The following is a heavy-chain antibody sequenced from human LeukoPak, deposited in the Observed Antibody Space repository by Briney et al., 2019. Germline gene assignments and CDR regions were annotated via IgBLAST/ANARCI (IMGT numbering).Heavy chain of an antibody. CDR3: ARDGKAYYYDSSGYYFGY. D-gene: IGHD3-22*01. Sequence: GGSLRLSCAASGVTLSTYAMSWARQAPGKGLEWVSGISSSGSGDNTYYADSVKGRFTISRDNSKNTLYLQMNSLRAEDTAVYYCARDGKAYYYDSSGYYFGYWGQGTLVTVSS. J-gene: IGHJ4*02. CDR1: GVTLSTYA. V-gene: IGHV3-23*01. CDR2: ISSSGSGDNT.